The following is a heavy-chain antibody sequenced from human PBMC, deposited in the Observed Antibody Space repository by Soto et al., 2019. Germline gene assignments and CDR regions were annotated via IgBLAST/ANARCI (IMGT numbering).Heavy chain of an antibody. D-gene: IGHD3-10*01. CDR3: ARGSKESYPGSRIFDF. V-gene: IGHV3-23*01. J-gene: IGHJ4*02. CDR1: GITFVSRA. Sequence: GGSLRIACVASGITFVSRAMSWVRQAPGEGLEWVSTITDSGGDTKYADSVRGRFTISRDNSKNTLYLQMSSLRAEDSAVYYCARGSKESYPGSRIFDFWGRGTLVTVSS. CDR2: ITDSGGDT.